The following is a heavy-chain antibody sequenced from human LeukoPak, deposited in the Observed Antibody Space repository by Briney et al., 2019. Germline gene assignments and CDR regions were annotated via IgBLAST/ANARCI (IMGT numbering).Heavy chain of an antibody. J-gene: IGHJ4*02. CDR2: ISGSSTYI. CDR3: AREGGTGWYYFDF. V-gene: IGHV3-21*01. D-gene: IGHD6-19*01. CDR1: GFTFSSYS. Sequence: PGGSLRLSCAASGFTFSSYSINWVRQAPGKGLEWVSSISGSSTYIYYGDSVKGRFTISRDNAKNSVHLLMSSLRAEGTAVYYCAREGGTGWYYFDFWGRGALVTVSS.